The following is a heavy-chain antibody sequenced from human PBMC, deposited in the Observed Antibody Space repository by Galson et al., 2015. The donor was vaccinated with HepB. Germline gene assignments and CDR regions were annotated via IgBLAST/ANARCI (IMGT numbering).Heavy chain of an antibody. Sequence: SLRLSCAASGFTFSRYGMHWVRQAPGKGLEWVAIISYHGTDKYYADSVKGRFTISRDNSKSALDLQMNSLRAEDTAVYYCAKAMSGSYPSVRYFDYWGQGALVTVSS. V-gene: IGHV3-30*18. CDR1: GFTFSRYG. CDR3: AKAMSGSYPSVRYFDY. CDR2: ISYHGTDK. J-gene: IGHJ4*02. D-gene: IGHD1-1*01.